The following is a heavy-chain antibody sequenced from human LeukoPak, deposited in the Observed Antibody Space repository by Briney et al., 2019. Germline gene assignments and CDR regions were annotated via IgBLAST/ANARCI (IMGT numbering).Heavy chain of an antibody. CDR1: GYSFTNFW. V-gene: IGHV5-51*01. J-gene: IGHJ4*02. CDR2: ISPGDSGI. Sequence: GESLKISCKGSGYSFTNFWIGWVRQMPGKGLEWMGVISPGDSGIRYSPSFQGQVTISVDKSISTAYLQWSSLKASDSAMYYCARLSHRPADPFDYWGQGTLVTVSS. CDR3: ARLSHRPADPFDY. D-gene: IGHD1-14*01.